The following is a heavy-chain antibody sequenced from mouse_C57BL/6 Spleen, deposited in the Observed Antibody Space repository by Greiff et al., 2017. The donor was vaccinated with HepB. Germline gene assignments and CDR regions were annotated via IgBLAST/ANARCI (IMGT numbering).Heavy chain of an antibody. CDR2: IDPSDSET. J-gene: IGHJ4*01. V-gene: IGHV1-52*01. D-gene: IGHD2-1*01. Sequence: VQLQQSGAELVRPGSSVKLSCKASGYTFTSYWMHWVKQRPIQGLEWIGNIDPSDSETHYNQKFKDKATLTVDKSSSTAYMQLSSLTSEDSAVYYCAREGDYGNYGYAMDYWGQGTSVTVSS. CDR3: AREGDYGNYGYAMDY. CDR1: GYTFTSYW.